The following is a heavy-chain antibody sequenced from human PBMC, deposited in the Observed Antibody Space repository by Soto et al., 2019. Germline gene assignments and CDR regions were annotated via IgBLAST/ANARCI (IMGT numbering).Heavy chain of an antibody. D-gene: IGHD5-12*01. CDR1: GFTFSSYA. V-gene: IGHV3-30-3*01. Sequence: GGSLRLSCAASGFTFSSYAMHWVRQAPGKGLEWVAAISYDGSNKYYADSVKGRFTISRDNSKNTLYLQMNSLRAEDTAVYYCARADSGGYYYGMDVWGQGTTVTVSS. CDR3: ARADSGGYYYGMDV. J-gene: IGHJ6*02. CDR2: ISYDGSNK.